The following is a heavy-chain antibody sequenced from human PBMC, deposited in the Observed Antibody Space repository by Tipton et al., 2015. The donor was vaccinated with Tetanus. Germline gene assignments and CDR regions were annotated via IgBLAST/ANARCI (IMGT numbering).Heavy chain of an antibody. CDR2: IDQAGSDK. V-gene: IGHV3-7*01. CDR3: ARANLNDFGDYCGLAH. J-gene: IGHJ4*02. CDR1: GFTFSNYW. Sequence: SLRLSCAASGFTFSNYWMSWVRQAPGKGLEWVANIDQAGSDKYYVDSVKGRFTISRDNAKNSLFLQMDGLRAEDTAVYFCARANLNDFGDYCGLAHWGQGTLVTVSS. D-gene: IGHD4-17*01.